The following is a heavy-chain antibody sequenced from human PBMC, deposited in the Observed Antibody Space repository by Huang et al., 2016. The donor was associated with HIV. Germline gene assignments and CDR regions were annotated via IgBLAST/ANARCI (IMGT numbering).Heavy chain of an antibody. J-gene: IGHJ6*02. D-gene: IGHD3-9*01. CDR2: INHSGST. CDR3: TRGAVRYFDRGGTRYYGMDV. V-gene: IGHV4-34*01. Sequence: QVQLQQWGAGLLKPSETLSLTCAVHGGSFRGYFWSWVRQPPGKGLKWIGEINHSGSTNYNPALKSRVTISRDTSKNQFSLKLSSVTAADTAVYYCTRGAVRYFDRGGTRYYGMDVWGQGTTVTVSS. CDR1: GGSFRGYF.